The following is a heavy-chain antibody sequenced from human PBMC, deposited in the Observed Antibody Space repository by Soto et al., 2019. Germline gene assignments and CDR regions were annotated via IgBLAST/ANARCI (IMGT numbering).Heavy chain of an antibody. CDR3: ARPLYDYPEPQYFQH. Sequence: GGSLRLSCAASGFTFSSYSMNWVRQAPGKGLEWVSYISSSSSTIYYADSVKGRFTISRDNAKNSLYLQMNSLRAEDTAVYYGARPLYDYPEPQYFQHWGQGTLVTVSS. D-gene: IGHD3-16*01. V-gene: IGHV3-48*01. J-gene: IGHJ1*01. CDR2: ISSSSSTI. CDR1: GFTFSSYS.